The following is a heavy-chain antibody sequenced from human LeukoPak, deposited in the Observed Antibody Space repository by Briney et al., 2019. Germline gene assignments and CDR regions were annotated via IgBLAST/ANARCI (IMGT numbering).Heavy chain of an antibody. J-gene: IGHJ4*02. CDR3: AKDSALLDYYDSSGYSPRDY. D-gene: IGHD3-22*01. CDR2: IRYDGSNK. CDR1: GFTFSSYG. V-gene: IGHV3-30*02. Sequence: GGSLRLSCAASGFTFSSYGMHWVRQAPGKGLEWVAFIRYDGSNKYYADSVKGRLTISRDNSKNTLYLQMNSLRAEDTAVYYCAKDSALLDYYDSSGYSPRDYWGQGTLVTVSS.